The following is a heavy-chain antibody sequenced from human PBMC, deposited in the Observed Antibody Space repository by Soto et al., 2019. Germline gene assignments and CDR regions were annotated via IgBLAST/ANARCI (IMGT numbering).Heavy chain of an antibody. D-gene: IGHD4-17*01. V-gene: IGHV4-39*01. J-gene: IGHJ4*02. Sequence: QLQLQESGPGLVKPSETLSLTCTVSGGSISSSSYYWGWIRQPPGKGLEWIGSIYYSGSTYYNPSLKNRVTISVDTSKNQSSLKLSSVTAADTAVYYCARNGDGDYQFDYWGQGTLVTVSS. CDR3: ARNGDGDYQFDY. CDR1: GGSISSSSYY. CDR2: IYYSGST.